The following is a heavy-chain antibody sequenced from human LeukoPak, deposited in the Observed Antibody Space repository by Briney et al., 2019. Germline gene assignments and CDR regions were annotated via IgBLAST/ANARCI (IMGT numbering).Heavy chain of an antibody. V-gene: IGHV3-33*01. CDR3: ARDGDYGGNSLGY. CDR1: GFTFSSYG. CDR2: IWYDGSNK. D-gene: IGHD4-23*01. Sequence: GRSLRLSCAASGFTFSSYGVHWVRQAPGKGLEWVAVIWYDGSNKYYADSVKGRFTISRDNSKNTLYLQMNSLRAEDTAVYYCARDGDYGGNSLGYWGQGTLVTVSS. J-gene: IGHJ4*02.